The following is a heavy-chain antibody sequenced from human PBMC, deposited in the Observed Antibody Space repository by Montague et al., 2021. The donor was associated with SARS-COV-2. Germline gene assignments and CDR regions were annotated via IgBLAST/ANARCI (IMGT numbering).Heavy chain of an antibody. CDR3: AIPMVRGFSRAFDI. Sequence: SQTLSLTCAVYGGSFSGYYWSRIRQPPGKGLEWMGEINHSGSTNYNPSLKSRVTISVDTSKNQFSLKLSSVTAADTAVYYCAIPMVRGFSRAFDIWGQGTMVTVSS. CDR2: INHSGST. D-gene: IGHD3-10*01. V-gene: IGHV4-34*01. J-gene: IGHJ3*02. CDR1: GGSFSGYY.